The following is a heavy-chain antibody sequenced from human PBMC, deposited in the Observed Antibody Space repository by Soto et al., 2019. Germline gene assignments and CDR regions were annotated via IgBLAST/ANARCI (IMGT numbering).Heavy chain of an antibody. CDR3: ARDPCQQLVLYFYCGMDL. V-gene: IGHV3-21*01. J-gene: IGHJ6*02. CDR1: GFNFRSYC. Sequence: PGGSLRLSCEASGFNFRSYCMNWVRQAPGKGLEWVASISSSSTFSYYADSVKGRFTISRDNAHNSVSLQMNSLRAEDTAVYYCARDPCQQLVLYFYCGMDLWGQGTTVTVSS. D-gene: IGHD6-13*01. CDR2: ISSSSTFS.